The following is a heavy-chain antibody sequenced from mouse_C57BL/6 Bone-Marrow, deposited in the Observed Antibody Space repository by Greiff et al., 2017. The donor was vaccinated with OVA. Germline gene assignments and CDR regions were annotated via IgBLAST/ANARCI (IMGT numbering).Heavy chain of an antibody. V-gene: IGHV1-50*01. D-gene: IGHD5-1*01. CDR2: IDPSDSYT. CDR1: GYTFTSYW. J-gene: IGHJ4*01. CDR3: ARSTHMDY. Sequence: QVQLQQPGAELVKPGASVKLSCKASGYTFTSYWMQWVKQRPGQGLEWIGEIDPSDSYTNYNQKFKGKATLTVDTSSSTAYMQLSSLTSEDSAVYYCARSTHMDYWGQGTSVTVSS.